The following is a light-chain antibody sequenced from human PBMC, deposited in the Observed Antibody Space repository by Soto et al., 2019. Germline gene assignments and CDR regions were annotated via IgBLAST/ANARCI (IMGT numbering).Light chain of an antibody. CDR3: SSFTTSTTYV. V-gene: IGLV2-18*02. J-gene: IGLJ1*01. CDR2: EVN. CDR1: SSELGSYNR. Sequence: QAVLNQPPSVSGASGQSVALSCTGNSSELGSYNRVSWYQQPTGTAPKLIIYEVNNRPSGVPDRFSGSKSGNTASLTISGLQAEDEADYYCSSFTTSTTYVFGTGTKVTVL.